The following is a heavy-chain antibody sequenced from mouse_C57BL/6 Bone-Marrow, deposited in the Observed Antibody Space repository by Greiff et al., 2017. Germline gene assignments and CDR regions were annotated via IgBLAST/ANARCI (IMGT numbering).Heavy chain of an antibody. CDR3: ARHDPSYYLDY. J-gene: IGHJ2*01. CDR2: ISSGGSYT. CDR1: GFTFSSYG. V-gene: IGHV5-6*01. Sequence: EVQLVESGGDLVKPGGSLKLSCAASGFTFSSYGMSWVRQTPDKRLEWVATISSGGSYTYYPDSVKGRFTISRDNAKNTLYLQMSSLKSEDTAMYYCARHDPSYYLDYWGQGTTLTVSS.